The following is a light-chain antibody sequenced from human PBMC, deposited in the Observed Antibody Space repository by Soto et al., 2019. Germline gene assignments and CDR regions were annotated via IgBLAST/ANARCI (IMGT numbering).Light chain of an antibody. CDR1: QSISSY. CDR2: AAS. Sequence: DIQMTQSPSSLSASVGDRVTITCRASQSISSYLNWYQQKPGKAPKLLIYAASSLQSGVPSRFSGSGSVTDFTLTISSLQPEDFATYYCQQSYSTLSITFGQGTRLEIK. J-gene: IGKJ5*01. CDR3: QQSYSTLSIT. V-gene: IGKV1-39*01.